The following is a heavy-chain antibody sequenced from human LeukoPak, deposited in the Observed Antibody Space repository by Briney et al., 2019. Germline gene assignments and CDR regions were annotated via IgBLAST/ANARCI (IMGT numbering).Heavy chain of an antibody. CDR2: IYTSGST. J-gene: IGHJ5*02. Sequence: SQTLSLTCAVSGGSIGSVNNYWIWIRQPAGKGLEWIGRIYTSGSTNYNPSLKSRVTISIDTSKNQFSLKLSSVTAADTAVYYCARDLYCSSTSCYRFDPWGQGTLVTVSS. CDR3: ARDLYCSSTSCYRFDP. V-gene: IGHV4-61*02. CDR1: GGSIGSVNNY. D-gene: IGHD2-2*01.